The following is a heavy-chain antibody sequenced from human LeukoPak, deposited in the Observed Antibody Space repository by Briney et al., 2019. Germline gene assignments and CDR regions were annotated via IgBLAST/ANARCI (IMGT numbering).Heavy chain of an antibody. Sequence: PSETLSLTCAVYGGSFSGYYWSWIRQPPGKGLEWIGEINHSGSTNYNPSLKSRVTISVDTSKNQFSLKLSSVTAADTAVYYCARVDTAPGDAFDIWGQGTMVTVSS. CDR1: GGSFSGYY. J-gene: IGHJ3*02. V-gene: IGHV4-34*01. CDR3: ARVDTAPGDAFDI. CDR2: INHSGST. D-gene: IGHD5-18*01.